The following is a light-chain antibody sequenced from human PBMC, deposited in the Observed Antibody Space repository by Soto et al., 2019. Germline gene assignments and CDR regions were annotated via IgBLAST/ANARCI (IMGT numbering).Light chain of an antibody. J-gene: IGLJ1*01. Sequence: QSVLTQPASLSGSPGQSITISCTGTSSDVGGYNYVFWYQQHPGKAPKLMIYDVSNRPSGVSNRFSGSKSGNTASLTISGLQAEDEADYYCSSYTTSSTPFYVFGTGTKVTVL. CDR2: DVS. CDR3: SSYTTSSTPFYV. V-gene: IGLV2-14*01. CDR1: SSDVGGYNY.